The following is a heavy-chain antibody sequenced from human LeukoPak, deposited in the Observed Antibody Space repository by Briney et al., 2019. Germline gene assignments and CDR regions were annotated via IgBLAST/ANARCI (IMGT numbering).Heavy chain of an antibody. CDR1: GFSLDDHA. D-gene: IGHD3-10*01. V-gene: IGHV3-9*01. J-gene: IGHJ6*02. Sequence: GGSLRLSCAVSGFSLDDHAMHWVRQAPGKGLEWFSGISWNGGSVDYADSVKGRFIISRDNAKKSLYLQMNSLRREDTALYYCAKDTEFGEPYHGMDVWGQGTTVTVSS. CDR3: AKDTEFGEPYHGMDV. CDR2: ISWNGGSV.